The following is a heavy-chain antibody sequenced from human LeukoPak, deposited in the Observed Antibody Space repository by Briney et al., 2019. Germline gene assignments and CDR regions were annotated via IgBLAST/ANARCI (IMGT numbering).Heavy chain of an antibody. Sequence: SQTLSLTCTVSGGSISSGSYYWSWIRQPAGKGLEWIGRIYTSGGTNYNPSLKSRVTISVDTSKNQFSLKLSSVTAADTAVYYCASLIAAAGLGFDPWGQGTLVTVSS. CDR1: GGSISSGSYY. V-gene: IGHV4-61*02. CDR3: ASLIAAAGLGFDP. J-gene: IGHJ5*02. D-gene: IGHD6-13*01. CDR2: IYTSGGT.